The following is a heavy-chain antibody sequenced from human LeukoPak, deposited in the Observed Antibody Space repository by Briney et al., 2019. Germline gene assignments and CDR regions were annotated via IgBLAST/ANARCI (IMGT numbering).Heavy chain of an antibody. CDR2: IIPIFGTA. Sequence: SVKVSCKASGGTFSSYAISWVRQAPGQGLEWMGRIIPIFGTADYAQKLQGRVTITTDESTSTAYMELSSLRSEDTAVYYCAREQVGATYDAFDIWGQGTMVTVSS. CDR1: GGTFSSYA. CDR3: AREQVGATYDAFDI. V-gene: IGHV1-69*05. D-gene: IGHD1-26*01. J-gene: IGHJ3*02.